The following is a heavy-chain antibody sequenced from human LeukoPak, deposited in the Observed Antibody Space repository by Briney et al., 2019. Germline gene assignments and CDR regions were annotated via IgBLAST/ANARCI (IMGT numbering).Heavy chain of an antibody. CDR1: GYTFTSYG. D-gene: IGHD6-6*01. CDR2: ISAYNGNT. V-gene: IGHV1-18*01. CDR3: ARDRPIFDSSSSSGSFDY. J-gene: IGHJ4*02. Sequence: ASVKVSCKASGYTFTSYGISWVRQAPGQGLEWMGWISAYNGNTNYAQKLQGRVTMTTDTSTSTDYMELRSLRSDDTAVYYCARDRPIFDSSSSSGSFDYWGQGTLVTVSS.